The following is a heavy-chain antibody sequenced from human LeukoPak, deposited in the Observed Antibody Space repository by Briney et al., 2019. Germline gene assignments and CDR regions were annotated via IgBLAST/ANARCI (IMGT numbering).Heavy chain of an antibody. J-gene: IGHJ6*03. D-gene: IGHD3-9*01. CDR1: GGSISSYY. CDR2: IETSGNT. V-gene: IGHV4-4*07. CDR3: ARDFRDDILTGYGYYYYYMDV. Sequence: PSETLSLTCTVSGGSISSYYWSWIRQPAGKGLEWIGRIETSGNTNYKPSLKSRVTMSVDTSKNQFSLKLSSVTAADTAVYYCARDFRDDILTGYGYYYYYMDVWGKGTTVTVSS.